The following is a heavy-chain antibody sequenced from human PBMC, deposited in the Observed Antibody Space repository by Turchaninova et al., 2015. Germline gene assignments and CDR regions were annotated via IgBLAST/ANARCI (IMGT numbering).Heavy chain of an antibody. CDR1: GFSLSTSGVG. J-gene: IGHJ1*01. D-gene: IGHD3-3*01. CDR2: IYWDDDK. V-gene: IGHV2-5*02. CDR3: AHALRPTSSAEYFQH. Sequence: QITLKESGPTLVKPTQTLTLTCTFSGFSLSTSGVGVGWIRQPPGKALEWLALIYWDDDKRYSPSLQSRPTIPKDTAKNQVFLSMTSMDPMDTATYYCAHALRPTSSAEYFQHWGQGTLVTVSS.